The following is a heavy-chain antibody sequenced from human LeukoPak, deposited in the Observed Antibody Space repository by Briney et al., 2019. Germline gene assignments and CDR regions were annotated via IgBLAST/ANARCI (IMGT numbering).Heavy chain of an antibody. CDR3: ARGVGLRHYSYYYYGMDV. D-gene: IGHD2-15*01. CDR1: GWSFSRYY. V-gene: IGHV4-34*01. J-gene: IGHJ6*02. Sequence: SETLSLTCAIYGWSFSRYYWIWIRQRPGKGLEWIGELNHSGSTNYNPSLKSRVTISVDTSKNQFSLKLSSVTAADTAVYYCARGVGLRHYSYYYYGMDVWGQGTTVTVSS. CDR2: LNHSGST.